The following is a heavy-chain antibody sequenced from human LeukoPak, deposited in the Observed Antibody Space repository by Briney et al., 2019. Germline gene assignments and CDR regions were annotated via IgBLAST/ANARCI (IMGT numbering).Heavy chain of an antibody. D-gene: IGHD4-17*01. Sequence: GASVKVSCKASGYTFTSYGISWVRQAPGQGLEWMGWISAYNGNTNYAQKLQGRVTMTTDTSTSTAYMELRSLRSDDTAVYYCTTRDAYGDYVMWGQGTLVTVSS. CDR1: GYTFTSYG. CDR3: TTRDAYGDYVM. V-gene: IGHV1-18*01. CDR2: ISAYNGNT. J-gene: IGHJ4*02.